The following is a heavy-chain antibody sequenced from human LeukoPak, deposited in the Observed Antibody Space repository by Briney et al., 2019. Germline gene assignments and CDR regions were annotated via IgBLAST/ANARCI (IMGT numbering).Heavy chain of an antibody. CDR2: ISSSSSYI. D-gene: IGHD2-15*01. CDR3: ARGPHCSGGSCYSDAFDI. CDR1: GFTFSSYS. V-gene: IGHV3-21*04. Sequence: GGSLRLSCAASGFTFSSYSMNWVRQAPGKGLEWVSSISSSSSYIYYADSVKGRFTISRDNAKNSLYLQMNSLRAEDTAVYYCARGPHCSGGSCYSDAFDIWGQGTMVTVSS. J-gene: IGHJ3*02.